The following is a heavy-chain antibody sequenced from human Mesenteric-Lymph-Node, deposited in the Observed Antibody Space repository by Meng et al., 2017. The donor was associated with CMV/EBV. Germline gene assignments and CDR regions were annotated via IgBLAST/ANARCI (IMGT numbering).Heavy chain of an antibody. CDR2: IRYDGSNK. CDR3: AKDLVGYNYIDY. CDR1: GFTFNTYG. J-gene: IGHJ4*02. D-gene: IGHD5-24*01. Sequence: GGSLRLSCAASGFTFNTYGMHWVRQAPGKGLEWVTFIRYDGSNKYYADSVKGRFTISRDNSKNTLYLQMNSLRAEDTAVYYCAKDLVGYNYIDYWGQGTLVTVSS. V-gene: IGHV3-30*02.